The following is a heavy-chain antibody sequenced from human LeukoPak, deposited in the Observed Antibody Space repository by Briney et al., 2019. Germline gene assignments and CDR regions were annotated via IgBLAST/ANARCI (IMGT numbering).Heavy chain of an antibody. CDR2: ISGSGGST. Sequence: GGSLRLSCAASGFTFSSYAMSWVRQALGKGLEWVSAISGSGGSTYYADSVKGRFTISRDNSKNTLYLQMNSLRAEDTAVYYCAKEYYDFWSGYYGTDYWGQGTLVTVSS. CDR3: AKEYYDFWSGYYGTDY. D-gene: IGHD3-3*01. V-gene: IGHV3-23*01. CDR1: GFTFSSYA. J-gene: IGHJ4*02.